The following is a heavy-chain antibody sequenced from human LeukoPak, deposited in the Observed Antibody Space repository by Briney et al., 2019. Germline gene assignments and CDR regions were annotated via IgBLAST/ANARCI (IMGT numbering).Heavy chain of an antibody. CDR2: LSDSAVSS. CDR3: AKAPDSSGFPSYFDS. D-gene: IGHD3-22*01. V-gene: IGHV3-23*01. CDR1: GFTFSTFA. Sequence: GGSLRLSCAVSGFTFSTFAMNWVRQALGKELEWVSSLSDSAVSSYYADSVKGRFTISRDNSKNTLYLQMNSLRAEDTATYYCAKAPDSSGFPSYFDSWGQGTLVAVSS. J-gene: IGHJ4*02.